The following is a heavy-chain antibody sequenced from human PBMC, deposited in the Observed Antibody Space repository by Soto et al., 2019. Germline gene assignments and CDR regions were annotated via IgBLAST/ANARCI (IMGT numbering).Heavy chain of an antibody. Sequence: QVQLVESGGGVVQPGRSLRLSCAASGFTFGTYGMFWVRQPPGKGLEWVAAIPSDGSNKYYADSVKGRFTISRDNSKNTLFLQMDSLRTEDTAVYYCAKDFHPSQSYALYNWFDPWGQGTLVTVSS. CDR1: GFTFGTYG. CDR3: AKDFHPSQSYALYNWFDP. V-gene: IGHV3-30*18. CDR2: IPSDGSNK. J-gene: IGHJ5*02. D-gene: IGHD3-16*01.